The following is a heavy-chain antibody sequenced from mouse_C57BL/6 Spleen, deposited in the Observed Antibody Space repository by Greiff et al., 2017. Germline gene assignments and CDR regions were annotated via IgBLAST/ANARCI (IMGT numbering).Heavy chain of an antibody. V-gene: IGHV8-12*01. CDR3: ARNWEGYFDV. D-gene: IGHD4-1*01. J-gene: IGHJ1*03. CDR2: IYWDDDK. Sequence: QVTLKVSGPGLLQSSQTLSLTCSFSGFSLSTSGMGVSWSRQPSGKGLEWLAHIYWDDDKRYNPSLKSRLTISKDTSRNQVFIKIASVDTADTATYYCARNWEGYFDVWGTGTTVTVSS. CDR1: GFSLSTSGMG.